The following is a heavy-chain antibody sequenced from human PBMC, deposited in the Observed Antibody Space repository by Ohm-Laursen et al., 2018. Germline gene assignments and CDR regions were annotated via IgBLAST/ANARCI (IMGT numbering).Heavy chain of an antibody. V-gene: IGHV1-2*02. CDR3: AREEDLAVAGD. D-gene: IGHD6-19*01. Sequence: ASVKASCKASGYIFTNYYMHWVRQAPGQGLEWMGWINPNNGATNYAQKFQGRVTMTRDTSISTAYMELSSLRSDDTAVYYCAREEDLAVAGDWGQGTLVTVSS. CDR2: INPNNGAT. CDR1: GYIFTNYY. J-gene: IGHJ4*02.